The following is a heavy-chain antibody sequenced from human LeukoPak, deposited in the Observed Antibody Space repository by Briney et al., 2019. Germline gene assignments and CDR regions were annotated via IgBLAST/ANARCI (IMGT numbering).Heavy chain of an antibody. CDR1: GFTFSSYW. CDR3: ARDLGVAALDN. V-gene: IGHV3-74*01. Sequence: GGSLRLSCAASGFTFSSYWMHWVRQAPWKGLVWVSRINTDGSTTSYADSVKGRFTISRDNAKNTLYLQMNSLRAEETAVYYCARDLGVAALDNWGQGTLVTVSS. CDR2: INTDGSTT. J-gene: IGHJ4*02. D-gene: IGHD6-19*01.